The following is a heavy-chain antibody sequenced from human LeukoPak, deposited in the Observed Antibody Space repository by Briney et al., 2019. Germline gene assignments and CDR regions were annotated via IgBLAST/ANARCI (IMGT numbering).Heavy chain of an antibody. CDR3: AKDLWNEDIVVVPAADFDY. Sequence: GGSLRLSCAASGFTFSSYAMSWVCQAPGKGLEWVSAISGSGGSTYYADSVKGRFTISRDNSKNTLYLQMNSLRAEDTAVYYCAKDLWNEDIVVVPAADFDYWSQGTLVTVSS. CDR2: ISGSGGST. D-gene: IGHD2-2*01. V-gene: IGHV3-23*01. CDR1: GFTFSSYA. J-gene: IGHJ4*02.